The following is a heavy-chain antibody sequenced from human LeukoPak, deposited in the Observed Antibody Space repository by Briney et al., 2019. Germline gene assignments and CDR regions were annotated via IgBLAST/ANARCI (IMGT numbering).Heavy chain of an antibody. D-gene: IGHD3-10*01. J-gene: IGHJ4*02. CDR3: ARGRTSPTYFDY. V-gene: IGHV3-53*01. CDR2: IYSGGST. Sequence: HPGGSLKLSCAASGFTVSSNYMSWVRQAPGKGLEWVSVIYSGGSTYYADSVKGRFTISRDNSKNTLYLQMNSLRAEDTAVYYCARGRTSPTYFDYWGQGTLVTVSS. CDR1: GFTVSSNY.